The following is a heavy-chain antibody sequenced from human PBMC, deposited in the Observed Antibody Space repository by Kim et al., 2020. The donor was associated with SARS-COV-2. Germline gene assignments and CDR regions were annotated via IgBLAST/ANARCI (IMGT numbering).Heavy chain of an antibody. D-gene: IGHD3-10*01. Sequence: GGSLRLSCAASGFTFSSYAMSWVRQAPGKGLGWVSAISGSGGRTYYADSVKGRSTFSRDNSKNTLSLQMNSLRAEDTAVYYCAKVTGVVRGVIIDAVDIWGQGTIVTLSS. CDR1: GFTFSSYA. J-gene: IGHJ3*02. V-gene: IGHV3-23*01. CDR2: ISGSGGRT. CDR3: AKVTGVVRGVIIDAVDI.